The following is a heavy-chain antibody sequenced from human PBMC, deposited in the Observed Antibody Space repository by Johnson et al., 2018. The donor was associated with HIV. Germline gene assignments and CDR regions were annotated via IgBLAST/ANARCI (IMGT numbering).Heavy chain of an antibody. CDR3: VRDDYAFHI. CDR2: ISWNSGSI. Sequence: VQLVESGGGLVQPGRSLRLSCAASGFNFDDYAMHWVRQGPGKGREWVGGISWNSGSIGYADSVKGRFTISRDIARNSLYLQMNSLGAEDTALYYCVRDDYAFHIWGQGTMVTVSS. CDR1: GFNFDDYA. V-gene: IGHV3-9*01. J-gene: IGHJ3*02.